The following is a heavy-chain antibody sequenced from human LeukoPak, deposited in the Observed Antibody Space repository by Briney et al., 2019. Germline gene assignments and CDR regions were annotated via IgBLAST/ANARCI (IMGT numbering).Heavy chain of an antibody. J-gene: IGHJ4*02. CDR3: ARERTGYSSSYFDY. CDR1: GGSISSGDYS. D-gene: IGHD6-19*01. CDR2: IYYSGST. V-gene: IGHV4-30-4*01. Sequence: SQTLSLTCTVSGGSISSGDYSWSWIRQPPGEGLEWIGYIYYSGSTYYNPSLKSRVTISVDTSKTQFSLKLSSVTAADTAVYYCARERTGYSSSYFDYWGQGTLVTVSS.